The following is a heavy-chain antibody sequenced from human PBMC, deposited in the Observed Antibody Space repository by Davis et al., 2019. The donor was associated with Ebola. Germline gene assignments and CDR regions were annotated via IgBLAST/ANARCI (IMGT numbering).Heavy chain of an antibody. CDR2: VHFTGAT. CDR3: ARQPRLSTLYSSVH. CDR1: GASISSTNYY. D-gene: IGHD2-15*01. V-gene: IGHV4-39*01. Sequence: MPSETLSLTCTVSGASISSTNYYWGWIRQSPGKGLEWMGNVHFTGATYYNPSFESRITISIDTTKSQFSLRLTSVTAADRAVYYCARQPRLSTLYSSVHWGQGRLVTVSS. J-gene: IGHJ4*02.